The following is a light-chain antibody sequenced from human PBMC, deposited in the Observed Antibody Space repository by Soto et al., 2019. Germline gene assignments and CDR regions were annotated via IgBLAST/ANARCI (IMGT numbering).Light chain of an antibody. V-gene: IGLV2-14*01. Sequence: QSALTQPASVSGSPGQSITFPCTGTSSDIGAYNYVSWYQQHPGKAPKLMIFEVSKRPSGVSDRFSGSKSGNTASLTISGLQAEDEAVYYCSSFTSSSTVELFGGGTQLTVL. J-gene: IGLJ2*01. CDR3: SSFTSSSTVEL. CDR1: SSDIGAYNY. CDR2: EVS.